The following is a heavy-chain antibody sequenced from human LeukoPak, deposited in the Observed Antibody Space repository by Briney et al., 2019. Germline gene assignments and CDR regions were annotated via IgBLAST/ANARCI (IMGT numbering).Heavy chain of an antibody. CDR3: AREGSGGVYYYDSSGLGDY. Sequence: AGGSLRLSCAASGFTVSSNYMSWVRQAPGKGLEWVSVIYSGGSTYYADSVKGRFTISRDNSKNTLYLQMNSLRAEDTAVYYCAREGSGGVYYYDSSGLGDYWGQGTLVTVSS. CDR2: IYSGGST. CDR1: GFTVSSNY. D-gene: IGHD3-22*01. J-gene: IGHJ4*02. V-gene: IGHV3-66*01.